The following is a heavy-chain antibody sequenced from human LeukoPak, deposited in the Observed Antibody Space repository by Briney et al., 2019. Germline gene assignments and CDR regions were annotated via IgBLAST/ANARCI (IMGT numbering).Heavy chain of an antibody. V-gene: IGHV3-48*01. CDR1: GFAFNGYS. J-gene: IGHJ4*02. D-gene: IGHD5-24*01. CDR3: AREGDGYNIGY. Sequence: GGSLRLSCAASGFAFNGYSMNWVRQAPGKGLEWVSYISSTGGTMYYADSVKGRFTISRDNAKNSLCLQMNSLRAADTAVYYCAREGDGYNIGYWGQGTLVTVSS. CDR2: ISSTGGTM.